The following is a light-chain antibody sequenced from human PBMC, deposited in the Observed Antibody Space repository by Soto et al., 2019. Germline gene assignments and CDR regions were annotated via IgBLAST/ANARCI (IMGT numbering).Light chain of an antibody. Sequence: QSALTQPASVSGSLGQSITISCTGTSSDVGAHNSVCWYQQHPGKAPKLMIYEVTNRASGVSDRFSGSKSANTASLTISGLQAGDEADYYCSSYTSSTTYVFGTGTKLTVL. CDR1: SSDVGAHNS. J-gene: IGLJ1*01. CDR3: SSYTSSTTYV. CDR2: EVT. V-gene: IGLV2-14*03.